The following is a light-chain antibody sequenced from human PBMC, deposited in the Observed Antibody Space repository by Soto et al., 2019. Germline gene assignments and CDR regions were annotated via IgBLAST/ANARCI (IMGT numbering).Light chain of an antibody. CDR2: SNS. CDR3: AAWDDSLNGLYV. Sequence: QSVLTQPPSASGTPGQRVTISCSGSSSNIGDNTVNWYQQLPGTAPKLLISSNSQRPSGVPDRFSGSKSGTSASLAISGLQSEDEADYYCAAWDDSLNGLYVFGTGTKLTVL. V-gene: IGLV1-44*01. J-gene: IGLJ1*01. CDR1: SSNIGDNT.